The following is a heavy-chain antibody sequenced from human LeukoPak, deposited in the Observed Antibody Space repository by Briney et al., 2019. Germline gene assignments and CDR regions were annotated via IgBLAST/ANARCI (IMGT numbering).Heavy chain of an antibody. Sequence: PGGSLRLSCVASGFIFSSYAVHWVRQAPGKGREWVTIISYDGSKKYYADSVKGRFTISRDNSKNTLYLQMNSLRPEDTAVYYCARGGCSGGSCYSPYYFYGMDVWGKGTTVTVSS. V-gene: IGHV3-30*04. J-gene: IGHJ6*04. D-gene: IGHD2-15*01. CDR2: ISYDGSKK. CDR1: GFIFSSYA. CDR3: ARGGCSGGSCYSPYYFYGMDV.